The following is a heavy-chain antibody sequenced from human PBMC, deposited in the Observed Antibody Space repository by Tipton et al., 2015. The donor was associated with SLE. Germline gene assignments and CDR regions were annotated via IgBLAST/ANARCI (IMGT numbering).Heavy chain of an antibody. V-gene: IGHV4-59*01. J-gene: IGHJ3*02. CDR2: IYYSGST. Sequence: LRLSCTVSGGSISSYYWSWIRQPPGKGLEWIGYIYYSGSTNYNPSLKSRVTISVDTSKNQFSLKLSSVTAADTAVYYCARDPRGNAFDIWGQGTMVTVSS. D-gene: IGHD3-10*01. CDR3: ARDPRGNAFDI. CDR1: GGSISSYY.